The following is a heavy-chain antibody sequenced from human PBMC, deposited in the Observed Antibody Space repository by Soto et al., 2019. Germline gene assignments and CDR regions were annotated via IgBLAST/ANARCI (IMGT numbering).Heavy chain of an antibody. CDR1: RFTFSNYG. CDR3: VKGGYHYFDY. D-gene: IGHD5-12*01. V-gene: IGHV3-30*18. CDR2: ISYDGSNK. J-gene: IGHJ4*02. Sequence: GGSLRLSCAASRFTFSNYGMHWVRQTPGKGLGGVAVISYDGSNKYYADSVKGRFTISRDNSKNTLYLQMNSLRAEDTAVYYCVKGGYHYFDYWGQGTLVTVSS.